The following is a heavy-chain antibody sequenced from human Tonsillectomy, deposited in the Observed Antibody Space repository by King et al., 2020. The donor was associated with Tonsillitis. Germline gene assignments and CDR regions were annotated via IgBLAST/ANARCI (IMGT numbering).Heavy chain of an antibody. Sequence: VQLVQSGAEVKEPGASVKVSCKVSGYTFINYGMSWVRQAPGQGLEWMGWISAHTGNTYYAQKLQDRITMTTDMSTSTVYMELRSLRSDDTAVYYCARDTPNNLLGGVGGILDAFDNRGQGTMVTGPS. D-gene: IGHD6-19*01. CDR1: GYTFINYG. V-gene: IGHV1-18*01. J-gene: IGHJ3*02. CDR2: ISAHTGNT. CDR3: ARDTPNNLLGGVGGILDAFDN.